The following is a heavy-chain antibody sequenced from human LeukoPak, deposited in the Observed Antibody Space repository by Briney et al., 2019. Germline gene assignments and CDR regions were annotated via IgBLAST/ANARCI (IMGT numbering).Heavy chain of an antibody. V-gene: IGHV3-7*01. CDR2: IKQDGSQE. J-gene: IGHJ2*01. Sequence: GGSLRLSCAASRFTLSTYWMSWVRQAPGKGLEWVAHIKQDGSQEYYVDSVKGRFTISRDSAKNSLYLQMNSLRAEDTAVYYCAREAGTGERWYFDLWGRGTLVTVSS. D-gene: IGHD7-27*01. CDR1: RFTLSTYW. CDR3: AREAGTGERWYFDL.